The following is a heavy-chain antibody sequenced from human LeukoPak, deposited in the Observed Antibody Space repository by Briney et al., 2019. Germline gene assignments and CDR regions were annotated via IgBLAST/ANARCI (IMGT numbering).Heavy chain of an antibody. Sequence: GGSLRLSCAASGFTVSSNYMSWVRQAPGKGLEWVAVISYDGSNKYYADSVKGRFTISRDNSKNTLYLQMNSLRAEDTAVYYCARDNVGTGTKDYWGQGTLVTVSS. V-gene: IGHV3-30-3*01. CDR1: GFTVSSNY. D-gene: IGHD1-7*01. CDR3: ARDNVGTGTKDY. J-gene: IGHJ4*02. CDR2: ISYDGSNK.